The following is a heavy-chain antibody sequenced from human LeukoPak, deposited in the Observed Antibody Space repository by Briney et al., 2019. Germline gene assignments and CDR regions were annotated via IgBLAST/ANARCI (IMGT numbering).Heavy chain of an antibody. CDR2: IIPIFGTA. V-gene: IGHV1-69*06. D-gene: IGHD1-26*01. CDR3: ARSGRGTYYYFDL. J-gene: IGHJ4*02. CDR1: GGTLSSYA. Sequence: SVKVSCQASGGTLSSYAISWVRQAPGQGLEWMGGIIPIFGTANYAQKFQGRVTITADTSTSTAYMELRSLRSDDTAVYYCARSGRGTYYYFDLWGQGTLVTVSS.